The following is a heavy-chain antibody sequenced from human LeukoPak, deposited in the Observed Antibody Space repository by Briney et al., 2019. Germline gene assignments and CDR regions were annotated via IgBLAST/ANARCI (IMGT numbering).Heavy chain of an antibody. J-gene: IGHJ4*02. Sequence: PSETQSLTCAVYGGSFSGYYWSWIRQPPGKGLEWIGEINHSGSTNYNPSLKSRVTISVDTSKNQFSLKLSSVTAADTAVYYCARGRYSYGYSNYWGQGTLVTVSS. D-gene: IGHD5-18*01. CDR3: ARGRYSYGYSNY. V-gene: IGHV4-34*01. CDR2: INHSGST. CDR1: GGSFSGYY.